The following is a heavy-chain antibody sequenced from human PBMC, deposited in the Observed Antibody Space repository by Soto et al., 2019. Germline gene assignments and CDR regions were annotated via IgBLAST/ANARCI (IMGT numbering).Heavy chain of an antibody. CDR3: ARDRGYRSGSFGS. J-gene: IGHJ5*02. CDR2: IYSDGTT. D-gene: IGHD5-18*01. CDR1: GGSISGYY. Sequence: LSLTCIVSGGSISGYYWSWIRQPAGKELEWIGRIYSDGTTNYNPSLRGRGTMSVDTSKKQISLKLTSVTAADTAMYYCARDRGYRSGSFGSWGQGVLVTVSS. V-gene: IGHV4-4*07.